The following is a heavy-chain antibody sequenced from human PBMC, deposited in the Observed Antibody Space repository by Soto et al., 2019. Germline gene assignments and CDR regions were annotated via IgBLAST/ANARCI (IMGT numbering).Heavy chain of an antibody. V-gene: IGHV1-18*04. J-gene: IGHJ5*01. Sequence: QVRLMQSGNEVKKPGASVTVSCTASGYTFANYGISWVRQAPGQVLEWMGSLSGNNGATNFAPKVQDRITMTLDTTTGVAQLTLRSLRADDTAIYDCVRKLKDLRVTGNWFDSWGQGTMVTVSS. CDR3: VRKLKDLRVTGNWFDS. CDR2: LSGNNGAT. CDR1: GYTFANYG. D-gene: IGHD1-7*01.